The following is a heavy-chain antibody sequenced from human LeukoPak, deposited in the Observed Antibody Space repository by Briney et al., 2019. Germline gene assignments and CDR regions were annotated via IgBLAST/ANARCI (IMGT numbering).Heavy chain of an antibody. Sequence: GASVKVSCKASGYTFTDYYVHWVRQAPGQGLEWMGWINPNSGGTNYAQKFQGRVTMTRDTSISTAYMELSRLRSDDTAVYYCARGRDSSGYYYHFDYWGQGTLVTVSS. CDR2: INPNSGGT. V-gene: IGHV1-2*02. CDR1: GYTFTDYY. J-gene: IGHJ4*02. CDR3: ARGRDSSGYYYHFDY. D-gene: IGHD3-22*01.